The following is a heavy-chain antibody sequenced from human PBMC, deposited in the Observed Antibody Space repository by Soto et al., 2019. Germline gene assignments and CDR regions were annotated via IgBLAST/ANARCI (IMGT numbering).Heavy chain of an antibody. J-gene: IGHJ4*02. CDR3: AKGADSSGYYNFEY. CDR2: ISYDGSNK. D-gene: IGHD3-22*01. CDR1: GFTFSSYG. Sequence: GGSLRLSCAASGFTFSSYGMHWVRQAPGKGLEWVAVISYDGSNKYYADSVKGRFTISRDNSKNTLYLQMNSLRAEDTAVYYCAKGADSSGYYNFEYWGQGTLVTVHS. V-gene: IGHV3-30*18.